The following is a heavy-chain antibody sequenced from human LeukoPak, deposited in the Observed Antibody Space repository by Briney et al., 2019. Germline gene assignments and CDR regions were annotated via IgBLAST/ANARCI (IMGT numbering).Heavy chain of an antibody. J-gene: IGHJ4*02. CDR2: IKQDGSVK. D-gene: IGHD4-4*01. CDR3: ARDRDDDYSNEFDY. CDR1: GFTFSSYW. Sequence: PGGSLRLSCAASGFTFSSYWMSWVRQAPGKGLEWVANIKQDGSVKYYVDSVKGRFTISRDNAKNSLYLQMNSLRAEDTAVYYCARDRDDDYSNEFDYWGQGTLVTVSS. V-gene: IGHV3-7*01.